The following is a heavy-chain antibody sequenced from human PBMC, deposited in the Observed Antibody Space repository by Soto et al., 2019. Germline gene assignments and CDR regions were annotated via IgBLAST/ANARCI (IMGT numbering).Heavy chain of an antibody. CDR3: ARYVNPYDTAVWFDP. CDR1: GGSTRNYF. CDR2: IYYSGTT. V-gene: IGHV4-59*01. J-gene: IGHJ5*02. D-gene: IGHD3-9*01. Sequence: QVQLQESGPGLVMPSETLSLTCTVSGGSTRNYFWSWIRQPPGKGLEWIGCIYYSGTTNYNSSLKSRVTISLDTSKNQFSLRLRSVTAADTAVYYCARYVNPYDTAVWFDPWGQGTLVTVSS.